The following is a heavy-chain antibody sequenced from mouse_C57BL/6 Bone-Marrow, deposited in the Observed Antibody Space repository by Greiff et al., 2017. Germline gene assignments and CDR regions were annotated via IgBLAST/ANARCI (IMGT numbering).Heavy chain of an antibody. J-gene: IGHJ4*01. CDR1: GFTFSDYG. CDR2: ISSGSSTI. CDR3: ASSDYGMDY. Sequence: EVMLVESGGGLVKPGGSLKLSCAASGFTFSDYGMHWVRQAPEKGLEWVAYISSGSSTIYYADTVKGRFTISRDNAKNTPFLQMTSLRSEDTARYYCASSDYGMDYWGQGTSVTVSA. D-gene: IGHD2-13*01. V-gene: IGHV5-17*01.